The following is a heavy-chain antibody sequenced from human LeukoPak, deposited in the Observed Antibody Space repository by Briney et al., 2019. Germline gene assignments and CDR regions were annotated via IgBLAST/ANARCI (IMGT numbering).Heavy chain of an antibody. CDR2: LSYGGSNK. CDR1: GFTFSTYG. J-gene: IGHJ6*02. Sequence: GGSLRLSCAASGFTFSTYGMHWVRQAPGKGLEWVAFLSYGGSNKYYADSVKGRFTISRDNSKNVLYLQMNSLRPEDTALYCCAKDAYGMDVWGQGTTVTVSS. V-gene: IGHV3-30*18. CDR3: AKDAYGMDV.